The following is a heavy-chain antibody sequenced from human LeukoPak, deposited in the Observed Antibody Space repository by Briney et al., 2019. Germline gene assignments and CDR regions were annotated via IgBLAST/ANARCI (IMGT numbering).Heavy chain of an antibody. CDR1: GFTFSSYS. CDR2: ISSSSSYI. Sequence: GGSLRLSCAASGFTFSSYSMNWVRQAPGKGLEWVSSISSSSSYIYYADSVKGRFTISRDNAKNSLYLQMNSLRAEDTAVYYCARGRATANFDYWGQGTLVTGSS. V-gene: IGHV3-21*01. CDR3: ARGRATANFDY. J-gene: IGHJ4*02. D-gene: IGHD5-18*01.